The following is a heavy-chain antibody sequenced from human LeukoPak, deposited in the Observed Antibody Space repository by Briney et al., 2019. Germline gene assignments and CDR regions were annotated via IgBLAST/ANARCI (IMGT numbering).Heavy chain of an antibody. J-gene: IGHJ5*01. CDR2: IIPMFGTA. V-gene: IGHV1-69*06. Sequence: ASVKVSCKASGGTFSNYAITWVRQAPEQGLEWMGGIIPMFGTASYAQKFQGRVTITADKSTSTAYMELSSLRSEDTAVYYCARAQYSDYVLHNWFDSWGQGTLVTVSS. D-gene: IGHD5-12*01. CDR3: ARAQYSDYVLHNWFDS. CDR1: GGTFSNYA.